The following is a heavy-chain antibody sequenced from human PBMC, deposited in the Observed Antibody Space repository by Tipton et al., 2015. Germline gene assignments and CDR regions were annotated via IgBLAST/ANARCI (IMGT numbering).Heavy chain of an antibody. CDR2: IYYSGST. CDR1: GGSVSSGTYY. CDR3: ARRSTASGPPGRFDP. V-gene: IGHV4-61*01. D-gene: IGHD5-12*01. J-gene: IGHJ5*02. Sequence: TLSLTCTFSGGSVSSGTYYWSWIRQPPGKGLEWIGYIYYSGSTNYNPSLKSRVTISVDTSKNQFSLKLSSVTAADTAVYYCARRSTASGPPGRFDPWGQGTLVTVSS.